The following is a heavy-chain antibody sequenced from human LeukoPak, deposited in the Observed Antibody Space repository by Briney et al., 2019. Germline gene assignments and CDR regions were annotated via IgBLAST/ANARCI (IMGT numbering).Heavy chain of an antibody. V-gene: IGHV3-48*04. Sequence: GGSLRLSCAASGFTFSSYSMNGVRQAPGKGLEGVSYISSSSSSINYADSVKGRFTICRDNAKNTLYLQVNSLGADDTAVYYCASAFDGYNDYWGQGTLVTVSS. J-gene: IGHJ4*02. CDR1: GFTFSSYS. CDR2: ISSSSSSI. CDR3: ASAFDGYNDY. D-gene: IGHD5-24*01.